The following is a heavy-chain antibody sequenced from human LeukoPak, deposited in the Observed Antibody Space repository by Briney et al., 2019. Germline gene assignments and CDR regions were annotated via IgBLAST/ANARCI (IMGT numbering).Heavy chain of an antibody. D-gene: IGHD3-10*01. CDR1: GITFSSYA. J-gene: IGHJ4*02. V-gene: IGHV3-23*01. Sequence: GGSLRLSCAASGITFSSYAMSWVRQAPGKGLEWVSAISGSGVSTYYADSVKGRFTISRDKSKNTLYLQMNSLRAEDTAVYYCARALSYGSGSYQADYWGQGTLVTVSS. CDR3: ARALSYGSGSYQADY. CDR2: ISGSGVST.